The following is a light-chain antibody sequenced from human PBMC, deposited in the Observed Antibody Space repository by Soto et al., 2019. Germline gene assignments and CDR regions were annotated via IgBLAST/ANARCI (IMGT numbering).Light chain of an antibody. Sequence: DIQMTQYPSSLSASVGDRVTITCRASQGIRNDLAWYQEKPGKAPKRLIYVASRLQSGVPSRFSGSGSGTEFTLTISSLQPEDSATYYCLQQDSYPLTFGGGTKVDIK. J-gene: IGKJ4*01. CDR3: LQQDSYPLT. V-gene: IGKV1-17*01. CDR1: QGIRND. CDR2: VAS.